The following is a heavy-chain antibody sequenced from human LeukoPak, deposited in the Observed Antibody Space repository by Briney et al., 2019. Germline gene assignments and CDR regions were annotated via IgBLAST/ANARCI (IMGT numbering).Heavy chain of an antibody. D-gene: IGHD3-10*01. V-gene: IGHV3-23*01. CDR3: AKDLFSYGSGNTITI. CDR1: GFSFNNFA. J-gene: IGHJ4*02. Sequence: PGGSLRLSCAASGFSFNNFAMSWVRQAPGKGLEWVSAISGSGGSTYYADSVKGRFTISRDNSKNTLYLQMNSLRAEDTAVYYCAKDLFSYGSGNTITIGGQGTLVTVSS. CDR2: ISGSGGST.